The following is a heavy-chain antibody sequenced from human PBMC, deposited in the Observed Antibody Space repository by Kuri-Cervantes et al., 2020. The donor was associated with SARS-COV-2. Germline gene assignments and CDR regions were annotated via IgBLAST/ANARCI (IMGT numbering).Heavy chain of an antibody. CDR3: ARGRQWLALYYFDY. Sequence: GESLKISCAASGFTFSTYGMHWVRQAPGKGLEWVALISYDGNEYYADSVRGRFTISRDNSKNTLYLQLNNLRTEDTAVYYCARGRQWLALYYFDYWGQGTLVTVSS. CDR2: ISYDGNE. J-gene: IGHJ4*02. CDR1: GFTFSTYG. V-gene: IGHV3-30*03. D-gene: IGHD6-19*01.